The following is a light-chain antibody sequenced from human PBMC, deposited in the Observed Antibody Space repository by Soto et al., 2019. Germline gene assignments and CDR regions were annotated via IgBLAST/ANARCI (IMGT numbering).Light chain of an antibody. CDR3: CSYAGGYTFV. J-gene: IGLJ1*01. V-gene: IGLV2-11*01. Sequence: QSALTQPRSVSGSPGQSVTISCTGASGNIGAYNFVSWYQLHPDKAPKVIIYDATKRPSGVPDRFSGSKSGNTASLTISGLQAEDEAVYYCCSYAGGYTFVFGNGTKLTVL. CDR1: SGNIGAYNF. CDR2: DAT.